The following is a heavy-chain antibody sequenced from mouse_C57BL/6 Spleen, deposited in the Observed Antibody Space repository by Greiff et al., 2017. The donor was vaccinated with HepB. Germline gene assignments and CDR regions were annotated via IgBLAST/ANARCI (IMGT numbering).Heavy chain of an antibody. CDR2: IDPSDSYT. D-gene: IGHD1-1*01. CDR3: ARDYYGSRGGSMDY. V-gene: IGHV1-69*01. J-gene: IGHJ4*01. CDR1: GYTFTSYW. Sequence: QVQLKQPGAELVMPGASVKLSCKASGYTFTSYWMHWVKQRPGQGLEWIGEIDPSDSYTNYNQKFKGKSTLTVDKSSSTAYMQLSSLTSEDSAVYYCARDYYGSRGGSMDYWGQGTSVTVSS.